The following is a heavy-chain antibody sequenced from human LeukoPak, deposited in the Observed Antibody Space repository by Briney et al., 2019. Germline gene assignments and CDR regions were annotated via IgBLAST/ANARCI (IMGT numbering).Heavy chain of an antibody. D-gene: IGHD1-26*01. Sequence: GSLRLSCAASGFTVSNNYMTWVRQAPGKGLEWVSGIHIGGDTYYADSVKGRFTISRDNSKNTLYLQMNSLRVEDTAVYYCARDLAGATVPDWGQGTLVTVSS. CDR1: GFTVSNNY. CDR2: IHIGGDT. CDR3: ARDLAGATVPD. V-gene: IGHV3-53*01. J-gene: IGHJ4*02.